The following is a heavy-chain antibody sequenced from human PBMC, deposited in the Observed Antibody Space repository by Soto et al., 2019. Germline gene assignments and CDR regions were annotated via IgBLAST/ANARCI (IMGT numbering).Heavy chain of an antibody. CDR3: ARSVTP. CDR1: GGTIGDVGYY. Sequence: TLCHPYTVAGGTIGDVGYYWSWIRQHPGKGLEWIGYIYYSGSTYYNPSLKSRVTISVDTSKNQFSLKLISVTAAETAVYYWARSVTPWGKGTLVTVSS. V-gene: IGHV4-31*03. D-gene: IGHD3-16*02. J-gene: IGHJ5*02. CDR2: IYYSGST.